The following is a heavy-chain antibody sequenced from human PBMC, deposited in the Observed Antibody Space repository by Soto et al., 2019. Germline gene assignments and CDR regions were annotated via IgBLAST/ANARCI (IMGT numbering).Heavy chain of an antibody. CDR1: GFTFSSYE. Sequence: VQLVESGGDLVQPGGSLRLSCAASGFTFSSYEMNWVRQAPGKGLEWVSYISSTGTSMDYADSVKGRFTISRDNAKNSLHLQLNSLRDEDTAVYYCAGETHFIDYWGQGTLVSVSA. J-gene: IGHJ4*02. V-gene: IGHV3-48*03. CDR3: AGETHFIDY. CDR2: ISSTGTSM.